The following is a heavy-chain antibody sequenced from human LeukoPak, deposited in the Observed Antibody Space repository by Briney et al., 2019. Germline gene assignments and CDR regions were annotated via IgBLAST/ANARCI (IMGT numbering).Heavy chain of an antibody. J-gene: IGHJ1*01. D-gene: IGHD4-17*01. V-gene: IGHV4-38-2*01. CDR1: SYSISSGSY. CDR2: IFHSGNS. Sequence: PSETLCLSCAVSSYSISSGSYWGWIRQSPGKGLEWVGSIFHSGNSYYNPSLKSRLTMSVDTSKDQFSLKLTSVTAADTALYYCARVTYVDDMLYQYFDHWGQGTLVTVSS. CDR3: ARVTYVDDMLYQYFDH.